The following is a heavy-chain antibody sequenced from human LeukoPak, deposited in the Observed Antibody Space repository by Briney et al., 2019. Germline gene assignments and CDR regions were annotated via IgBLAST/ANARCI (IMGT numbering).Heavy chain of an antibody. Sequence: SETLSLTCTVSGGSISSGDYDWSWIRQPPGKGLEWIGYIYYSGSTYYNPSLKSRVTISVDTSKNQFSLKLSSVTAADTAEYYCARDAVVPAATGGLRYGMDVWGQGTTVTVSS. CDR2: IYYSGST. D-gene: IGHD2-2*01. CDR1: GGSISSGDYD. J-gene: IGHJ6*02. CDR3: ARDAVVPAATGGLRYGMDV. V-gene: IGHV4-30-4*01.